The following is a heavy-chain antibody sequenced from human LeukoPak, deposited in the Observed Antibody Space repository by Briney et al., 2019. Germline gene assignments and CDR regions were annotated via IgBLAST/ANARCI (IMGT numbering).Heavy chain of an antibody. J-gene: IGHJ4*02. Sequence: SETLSLTCAVYGGSFSGYYWSWIRQPPGKGLEWIGEINHSGSTNYNPSLKSRVTISVDTSKNQFSLKLSSVTAADTAVYYCARGKQWLWYRSNYFDYWGQGTLVTVSS. CDR3: ARGKQWLWYRSNYFDY. V-gene: IGHV4-34*01. CDR1: GGSFSGYY. CDR2: INHSGST. D-gene: IGHD6-19*01.